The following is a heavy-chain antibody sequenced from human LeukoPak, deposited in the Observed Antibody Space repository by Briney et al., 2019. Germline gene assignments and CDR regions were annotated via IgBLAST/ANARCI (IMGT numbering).Heavy chain of an antibody. V-gene: IGHV1-69*13. CDR2: IIPMFGTA. J-gene: IGHJ4*02. Sequence: ASVKVSCKASGGTFSSYAIRWVRQAPGQGLEWMGGIIPMFGTADYAQKFQGRVTITADESTTTAYMELSSLRSEDTAMYYCARAPPGGTYYPFDYWGQGTLVTVSS. CDR3: ARAPPGGTYYPFDY. D-gene: IGHD1-26*01. CDR1: GGTFSSYA.